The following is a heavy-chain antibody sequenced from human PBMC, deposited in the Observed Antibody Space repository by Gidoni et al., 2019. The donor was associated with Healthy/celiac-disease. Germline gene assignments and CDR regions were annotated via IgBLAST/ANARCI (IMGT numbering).Heavy chain of an antibody. CDR3: AKDISTSCCYSNWFDP. D-gene: IGHD2-2*01. J-gene: IGHJ5*02. Sequence: EVQLVESGGGLVQPGRSLRRSCAASGFTFDDYAMHWVRQAPGKGLEWVSGISWNSGSIGYADSVKGRFTISRDNAKNSLYLQMNSLRAEDTALYYCAKDISTSCCYSNWFDPWGQGTLVTVSS. V-gene: IGHV3-9*01. CDR1: GFTFDDYA. CDR2: ISWNSGSI.